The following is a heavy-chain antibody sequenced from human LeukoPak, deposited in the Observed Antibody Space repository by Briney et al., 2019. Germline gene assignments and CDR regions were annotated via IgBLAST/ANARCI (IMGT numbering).Heavy chain of an antibody. V-gene: IGHV3-30*02. D-gene: IGHD3-22*01. CDR1: GFTFSSSD. J-gene: IGHJ3*02. Sequence: GGSLRLSCAASGFTFSSSDMHWVRQAPGKGLEWVASIRHDGANKNHADSVKGRFTISRDNSKNTLYLQMNSLRAEDTAVYYCAGTMIVVVVNAFDIWGQGTMVTVSS. CDR3: AGTMIVVVVNAFDI. CDR2: IRHDGANK.